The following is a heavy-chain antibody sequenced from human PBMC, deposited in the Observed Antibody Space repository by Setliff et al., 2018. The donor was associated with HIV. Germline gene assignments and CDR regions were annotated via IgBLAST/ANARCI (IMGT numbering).Heavy chain of an antibody. V-gene: IGHV4-38-2*01. Sequence: SETLSLTCDVSGFSISSRYYWGWIRQSPGKGLEWIGNIYHTGSSYYNPSLNDRATISVDTSKKQFSLKLTSVTAADTAVYYCVRIGSGWSVGWFDPWGQGTLVTVSS. CDR2: IYHTGSS. J-gene: IGHJ5*02. CDR3: VRIGSGWSVGWFDP. D-gene: IGHD6-13*01. CDR1: GFSISSRYY.